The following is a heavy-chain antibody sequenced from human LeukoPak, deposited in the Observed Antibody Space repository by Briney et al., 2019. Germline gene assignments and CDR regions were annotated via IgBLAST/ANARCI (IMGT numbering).Heavy chain of an antibody. J-gene: IGHJ3*02. Sequence: GGSLRLSCAASGFIFSTYRMSWVRQAPGKGLEWVANIKQDGSEKYYVDSVKGRFTISRDNAKNSLYLQMNSLRAEDTAVYYCARVAGTDAFDIWGQGTMVTVSS. CDR2: IKQDGSEK. CDR1: GFIFSTYR. V-gene: IGHV3-7*03. D-gene: IGHD6-13*01. CDR3: ARVAGTDAFDI.